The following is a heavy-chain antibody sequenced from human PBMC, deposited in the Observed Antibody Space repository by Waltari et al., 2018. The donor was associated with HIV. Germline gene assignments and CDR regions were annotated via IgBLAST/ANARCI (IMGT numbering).Heavy chain of an antibody. CDR2: MYSGGPT. Sequence: EVQLVETGGCLIQPGGSLSLSCPASGFTVRSNYLSLFRPAPGKGLEWVSVMYSGGPTYYADSVKGRFTISRDDSKNTLYLQMNSLRAEDTAVYYCARGEGSYYGPFDYWGQGTLVTVSS. CDR3: ARGEGSYYGPFDY. V-gene: IGHV3-53*02. CDR1: GFTVRSNY. J-gene: IGHJ4*02. D-gene: IGHD1-26*01.